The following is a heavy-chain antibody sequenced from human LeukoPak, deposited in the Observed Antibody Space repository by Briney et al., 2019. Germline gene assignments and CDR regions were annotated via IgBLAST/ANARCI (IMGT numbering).Heavy chain of an antibody. CDR3: ARRGSSAVVILFDY. CDR2: INPNSGGT. Sequence: GASVKVSCKASGYTFTGYYMHWVRQAPGQGLEWMGWINPNSGGTNYAQKFQGRVTMTRDTSISTAYMELSRPRSDDTAVYYCARRGSSAVVILFDYWGQGTLVTVSS. CDR1: GYTFTGYY. V-gene: IGHV1-2*02. D-gene: IGHD3-22*01. J-gene: IGHJ4*02.